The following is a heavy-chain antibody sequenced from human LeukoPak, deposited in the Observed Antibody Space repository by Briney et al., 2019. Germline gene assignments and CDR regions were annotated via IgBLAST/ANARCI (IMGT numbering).Heavy chain of an antibody. D-gene: IGHD3/OR15-3a*01. CDR3: ARDRDWAFDY. CDR1: GFTLSSYS. J-gene: IGHJ4*02. Sequence: PGGSLRLSCAASGFTLSSYSMNWVRQSPGKGLEWVSYIGGTISYADSVRGRFTISRDNAKNSLYLQINSLGPEDTAVYYCARDRDWAFDYWGQGTLVTVSS. V-gene: IGHV3-48*01. CDR2: IGGTI.